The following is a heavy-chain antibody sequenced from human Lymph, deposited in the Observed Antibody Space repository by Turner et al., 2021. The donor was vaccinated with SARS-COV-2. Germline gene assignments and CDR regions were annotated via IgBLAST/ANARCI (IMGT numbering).Heavy chain of an antibody. CDR3: ARGLSGNYYFFDY. Sequence: QVQLVESGGGVGQPGRTLRLSCAASGLPFSNYAMHWVRQAPGKGLELVALMTYDGSNKYYADSVKGRFTISRDNSKNTLSLQMNSLRAEDTAVYYCARGLSGNYYFFDYWGQGTLVTVSS. V-gene: IGHV3-30*01. J-gene: IGHJ4*02. D-gene: IGHD1-26*01. CDR2: MTYDGSNK. CDR1: GLPFSNYA.